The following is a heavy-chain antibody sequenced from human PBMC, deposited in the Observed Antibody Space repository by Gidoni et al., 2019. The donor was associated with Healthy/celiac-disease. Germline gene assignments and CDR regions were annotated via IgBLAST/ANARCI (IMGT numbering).Heavy chain of an antibody. Sequence: EVQLVESGGGLVQPGGSPRLSCSAPGFTSRRYAMHWVRQAPGKGLEYVSAISSNGGSTYYADSVKGRFTISRDNSKNTLYLQMSSLRAEDTAVYYCVTSIAAAGTSYFDYWGQGTLVTVSS. J-gene: IGHJ4*02. D-gene: IGHD6-13*01. CDR3: VTSIAAAGTSYFDY. CDR1: GFTSRRYA. CDR2: ISSNGGST. V-gene: IGHV3-64D*06.